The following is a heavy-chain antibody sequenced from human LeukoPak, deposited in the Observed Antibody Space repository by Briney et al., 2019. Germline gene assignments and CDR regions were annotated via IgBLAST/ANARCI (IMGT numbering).Heavy chain of an antibody. CDR1: GFTFSRYA. J-gene: IGHJ4*02. Sequence: GGSLRLSCSASGFTFSRYAMHWVRQPPGKGLEYVSAISSNGGSTYYADSVKGRFTISRDNSRNTLHLQMSSLRVEDTAVYYCVKDSSSGSYFDYWGQGTLVIVSS. V-gene: IGHV3-64D*06. D-gene: IGHD3-10*01. CDR3: VKDSSSGSYFDY. CDR2: ISSNGGST.